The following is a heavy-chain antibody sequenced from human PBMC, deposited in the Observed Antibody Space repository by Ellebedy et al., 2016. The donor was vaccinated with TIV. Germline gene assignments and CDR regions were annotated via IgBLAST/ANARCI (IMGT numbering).Heavy chain of an antibody. CDR2: INPSGGST. CDR1: GYTFTSYY. V-gene: IGHV1-46*01. J-gene: IGHJ6*02. CDR3: ARDRIVGATNPYYYGMDV. D-gene: IGHD1-26*01. Sequence: ASVKVSCKASGYTFTSYYMHWVRQAPGQGPEWMGIINPSGGSTSYAQKFQGRVTMTRETSTSTVYMELSSLRSEDTAVYYCARDRIVGATNPYYYGMDVWGQGTTVTVSS.